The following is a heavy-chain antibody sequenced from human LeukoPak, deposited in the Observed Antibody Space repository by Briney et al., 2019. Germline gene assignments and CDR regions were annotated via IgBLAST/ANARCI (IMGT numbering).Heavy chain of an antibody. J-gene: IGHJ4*02. V-gene: IGHV3-33*06. CDR1: GFNFNNYG. CDR2: TWYDGSKK. Sequence: PGNSLRLSCTASGFNFNNYGLHWVRQTPGKGLEWVAVTWYDGSKKYYGDSVKGRFTISRDNSKNTLYLQMNSLRAEDTAVYYCAKDRSGGGFDYWGQGTLVTVSS. D-gene: IGHD3-3*01. CDR3: AKDRSGGGFDY.